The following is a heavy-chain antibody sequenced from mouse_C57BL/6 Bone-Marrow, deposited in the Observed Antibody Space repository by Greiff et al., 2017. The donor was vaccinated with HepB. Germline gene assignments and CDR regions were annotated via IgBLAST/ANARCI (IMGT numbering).Heavy chain of an antibody. Sequence: EVQGVESGGGLVQPGGSLKLSCAASGFTFSDYYMYWVRQTPEKRLEWVAYISNGGGSTYSPDTVKGRFTISRDNAKNTLYLQMSRLKSEDTAMYYCARQVYYSNHYYAMDYWGQGTSVTVSS. CDR1: GFTFSDYY. V-gene: IGHV5-12*01. D-gene: IGHD2-5*01. J-gene: IGHJ4*01. CDR3: ARQVYYSNHYYAMDY. CDR2: ISNGGGST.